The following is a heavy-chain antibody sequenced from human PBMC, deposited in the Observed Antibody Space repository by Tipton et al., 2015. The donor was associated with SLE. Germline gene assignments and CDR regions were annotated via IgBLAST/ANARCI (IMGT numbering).Heavy chain of an antibody. CDR3: ARDQPGKDYYYYMDV. J-gene: IGHJ6*03. V-gene: IGHV3-48*03. Sequence: SLRLSCAASGFTFSSYEMNWVRQAPGKGLEWVSYISSSGTTIYYADSVKGRFTISRDNAKNSLYLQMNSLRAEDTAVYYCARDQPGKDYYYYMDVWGKGTTVTVSS. D-gene: IGHD2-2*01. CDR2: ISSSGTTI. CDR1: GFTFSSYE.